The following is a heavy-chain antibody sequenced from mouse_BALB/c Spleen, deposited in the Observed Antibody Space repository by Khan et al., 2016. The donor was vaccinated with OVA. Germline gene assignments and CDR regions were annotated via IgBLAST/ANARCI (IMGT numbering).Heavy chain of an antibody. CDR1: GYSITSGYS. J-gene: IGHJ4*01. V-gene: IGHV3-1*02. Sequence: EVQLQESGPDLVKPSQSLSLTCTVTGYSITSGYSWHWIRQFPGNKLEWMGYIYFRGSINYNSALKSRISITRDTSKNKFFLQLKSVTTEDTATYYCARDGNYMDYWGQGTSVTVSS. CDR3: ARDGNYMDY. D-gene: IGHD2-1*01. CDR2: IYFRGSI.